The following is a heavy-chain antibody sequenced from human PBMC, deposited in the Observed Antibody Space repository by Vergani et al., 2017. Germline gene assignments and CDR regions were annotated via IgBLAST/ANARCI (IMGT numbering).Heavy chain of an antibody. CDR1: GFTFDDYA. CDR3: ARLGYYDFWSGSFDY. D-gene: IGHD3-3*01. V-gene: IGHV3-9*01. CDR2: ISWNIGSI. Sequence: EVQLVESGGGLVQPGRSLRLSCAASGFTFDDYAMHWVRQAPGKGLEWVSGISWNIGSIGYADSVKGRFTISRDNAKNSRYLQMNSLRAEDTALYYCARLGYYDFWSGSFDYWGQGTLVTVSS. J-gene: IGHJ4*02.